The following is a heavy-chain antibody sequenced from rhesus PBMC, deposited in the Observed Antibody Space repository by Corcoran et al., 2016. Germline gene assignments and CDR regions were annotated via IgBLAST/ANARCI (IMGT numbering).Heavy chain of an antibody. CDR1: GYSISSGYG. CDR3: AGDQSSWSIGDFDY. Sequence: QVQLQESGPGLVKPSETLSLTCAVSGYSISSGYGWSWIGQPPGKGLEWMGYSGGSKGCTNYNPSLKSRVTISKDTSKNQVSMKLSSVTPADTAVYYCAGDQSSWSIGDFDYWGQGVLVTVSS. J-gene: IGHJ4*01. V-gene: IGHV4-127*01. CDR2: SGGSKGCT. D-gene: IGHD6-13*01.